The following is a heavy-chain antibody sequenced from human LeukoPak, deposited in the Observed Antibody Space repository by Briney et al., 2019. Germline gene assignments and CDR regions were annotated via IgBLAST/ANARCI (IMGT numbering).Heavy chain of an antibody. Sequence: HPGRSLRLSCAASGFTFSSYAMHWVRHAPGKGLEWVAVISYDGSNKYYADSVKGRFTISRDNSKNTLHLQMNSLRGEDTAVYYCARPSYSSGWSFFDYWGQGTLVTVSS. CDR3: ARPSYSSGWSFFDY. D-gene: IGHD6-19*01. CDR1: GFTFSSYA. V-gene: IGHV3-30*04. CDR2: ISYDGSNK. J-gene: IGHJ4*02.